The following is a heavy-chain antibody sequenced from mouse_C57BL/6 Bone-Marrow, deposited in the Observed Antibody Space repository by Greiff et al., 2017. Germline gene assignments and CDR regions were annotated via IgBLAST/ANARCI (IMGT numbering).Heavy chain of an antibody. CDR1: GYTFTSYW. D-gene: IGHD2-3*01. V-gene: IGHV1-7*01. Sequence: QVHVKQSGAELAKPGASVKLSCKASGYTFTSYWMHWVKQRPGQGLEWIGYINPSSGYTKYNQKFKDKATLTADKSSSTAYMQRSSLTDEDSAVYYCARTWDGYYVDYWGQGTTLTVSS. J-gene: IGHJ2*01. CDR2: INPSSGYT. CDR3: ARTWDGYYVDY.